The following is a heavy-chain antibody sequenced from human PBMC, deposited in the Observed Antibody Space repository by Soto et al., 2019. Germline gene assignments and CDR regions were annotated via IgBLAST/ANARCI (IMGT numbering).Heavy chain of an antibody. J-gene: IGHJ6*02. CDR3: TRRQFYYFGLDV. CDR2: IRTDANTYAT. Sequence: QLVESGGALVQPGESLKLSCAASGFSFSGSAIQWVRQAPGKGLEWVGRIRTDANTYATAYAASVTGRFTISRDDSRNTAYLQMNSLKTEDTAVYFGTRRQFYYFGLDVWGPGTTVIVSS. CDR1: GFSFSGSA. V-gene: IGHV3-73*02.